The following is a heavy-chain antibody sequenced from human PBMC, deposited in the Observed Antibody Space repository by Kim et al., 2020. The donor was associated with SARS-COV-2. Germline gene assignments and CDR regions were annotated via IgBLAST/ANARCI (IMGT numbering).Heavy chain of an antibody. CDR3: ARGRGGPIYDILRKGWFDY. V-gene: IGHV4-34*01. J-gene: IGHJ4*02. CDR2: INHSGST. CDR1: GGSFSGYY. D-gene: IGHD3-9*01. Sequence: SETLSLTCAVYGGSFSGYYWSWIRQPPGKGLEWIGEINHSGSTNYNPSLKSRVTISVDTSKNQFSLKLSSVTAADTAVYYCARGRGGPIYDILRKGWFDYWGQGTLVTVSS.